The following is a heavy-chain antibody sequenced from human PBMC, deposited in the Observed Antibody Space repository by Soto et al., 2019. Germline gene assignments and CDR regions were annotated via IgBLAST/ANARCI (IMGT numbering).Heavy chain of an antibody. CDR1: GFTFRDYA. CDR2: ISRDGSHK. D-gene: IGHD5-12*01. CDR3: ALPGHSAVGDSFDF. J-gene: IGHJ4*02. Sequence: VGSLSLSCAASGFTFRDYAIHWVSQAPGKGLEWVAVISRDGSHKYYLDSVKGRFTISRDNSKDTVNLLMNSLRDDDSAMYYCALPGHSAVGDSFDFCGQGTRGTLSS. V-gene: IGHV3-30*04.